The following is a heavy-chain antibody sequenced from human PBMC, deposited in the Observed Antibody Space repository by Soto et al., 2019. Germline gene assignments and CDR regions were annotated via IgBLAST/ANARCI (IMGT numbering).Heavy chain of an antibody. D-gene: IGHD3-22*01. J-gene: IGHJ5*02. CDR2: IHHSGST. CDR3: ANVHPSYESGFYYHWGP. CDR1: GDSIISSKW. Sequence: QVQLQESGPGLVKPSGTLSLTCTVSGDSIISSKWWSWVRQPPGKGLEWMGEIHHSGSTNYNPSLKSRVTISVAKSKNQFSLSLRSVTAAETGVYYCANVHPSYESGFYYHWGPWGQGNLVTVSS. V-gene: IGHV4-4*02.